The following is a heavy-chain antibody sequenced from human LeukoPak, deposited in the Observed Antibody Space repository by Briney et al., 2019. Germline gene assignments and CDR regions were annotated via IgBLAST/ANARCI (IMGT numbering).Heavy chain of an antibody. CDR2: ISGSGGST. CDR1: GFTFSSYA. CDR3: AKIVRKTVVVPAANYYYYYMDV. J-gene: IGHJ6*03. Sequence: GGSLRLSCAASGFTFSSYAMSWVRQAPGKGLEWVSAISGSGGSTYYADSVKGRFTISRDNSKNTLYLQMNSLRAEDTAVYYCAKIVRKTVVVPAANYYYYYMDVWGKGTTVTVSS. V-gene: IGHV3-23*01. D-gene: IGHD2-2*01.